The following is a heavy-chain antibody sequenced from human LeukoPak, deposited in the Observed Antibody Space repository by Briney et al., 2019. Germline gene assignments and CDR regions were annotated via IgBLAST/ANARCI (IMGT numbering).Heavy chain of an antibody. Sequence: PSETLSLTCTVSGGSISSGDYYWSWIRQPPGKGLEWIGSIYYSGSTYYNPSLKSRVTISVDTSKNQFSLKLSSVTAADTAVYYCALIAGMTTVTTGVFDPWGQGTLVTVSS. V-gene: IGHV4-30-4*01. D-gene: IGHD4-17*01. CDR3: ALIAGMTTVTTGVFDP. J-gene: IGHJ5*02. CDR1: GGSISSGDYY. CDR2: IYYSGST.